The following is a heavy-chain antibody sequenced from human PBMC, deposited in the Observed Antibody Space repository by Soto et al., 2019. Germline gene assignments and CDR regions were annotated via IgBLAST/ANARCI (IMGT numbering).Heavy chain of an antibody. CDR1: GYTFTSYY. J-gene: IGHJ4*02. D-gene: IGHD3-22*01. V-gene: IGHV1-46*01. Sequence: QVQLVQSGAEVKKPGASVKVSCKASGYTFTSYYMHWVRQAPGQGLEWMGTINPSGGSTSYAQRVQGRVTMTRDTSTSTVYMELSSLRSEDTAVYYCARSPRNYYDRSGYYSYYFDYWGQGTLVTVSS. CDR3: ARSPRNYYDRSGYYSYYFDY. CDR2: INPSGGST.